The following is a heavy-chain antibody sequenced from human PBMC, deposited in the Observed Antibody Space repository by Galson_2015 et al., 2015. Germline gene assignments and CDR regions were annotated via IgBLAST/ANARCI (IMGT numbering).Heavy chain of an antibody. CDR1: GFTFSSYG. D-gene: IGHD6-13*01. CDR2: ISYDGSNK. V-gene: IGHV3-30*03. CDR3: ARDGIAAENYGMDV. Sequence: SLRLSCAASGFTFSSYGMHWVRQAPGKGLEWVAVISYDGSNKYYADSVKGRFTISRDNSKNTLYLQMNSLRAEDTAVYYCARDGIAAENYGMDVWGQGTTVTVSS. J-gene: IGHJ6*02.